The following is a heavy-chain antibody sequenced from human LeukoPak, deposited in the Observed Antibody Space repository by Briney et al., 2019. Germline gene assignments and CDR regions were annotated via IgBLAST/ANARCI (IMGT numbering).Heavy chain of an antibody. CDR3: ARGRRGYCTNGVCGY. V-gene: IGHV1-8*01. Sequence: ASVKVSCKASGYTFTSYDINWVRQATRQGLEWMGWMNPNSGNTGYAQKFQGRVTMTRNTSISTAYMELSSLRSEDTAVYYCARGRRGYCTNGVCGYWGQGTLVTVSS. J-gene: IGHJ4*02. CDR2: MNPNSGNT. CDR1: GYTFTSYD. D-gene: IGHD2-8*01.